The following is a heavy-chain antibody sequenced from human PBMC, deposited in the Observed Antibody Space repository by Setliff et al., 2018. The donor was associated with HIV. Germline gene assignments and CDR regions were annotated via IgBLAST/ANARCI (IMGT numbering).Heavy chain of an antibody. D-gene: IGHD3-10*01. CDR3: ARARPGAYYFDY. CDR2: IRDSGVSF. Sequence: GGSLRLSCAASGFSFSNYGMSWVRQAPGKGLEWVSGIRDSGVSFYYADSVKGRFSISRDNSKSTLYLQMNSLRAEDTAVYYCARARPGAYYFDYWGQGTLVTVSS. CDR1: GFSFSNYG. J-gene: IGHJ4*02. V-gene: IGHV3-23*01.